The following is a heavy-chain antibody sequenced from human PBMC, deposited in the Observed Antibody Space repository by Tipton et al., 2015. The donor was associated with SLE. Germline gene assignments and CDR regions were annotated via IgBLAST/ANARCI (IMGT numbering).Heavy chain of an antibody. D-gene: IGHD2-15*01. CDR3: ARGAITPIPFDP. CDR1: GGSISSYY. V-gene: IGHV4-59*01. J-gene: IGHJ5*02. CDR2: IYYSGST. Sequence: GLVKPSETLSLTCTVSGGSISSYYWSWIGQPPGKGLEWIGYIYYSGSTNYNPSLKSRVTISVDTSKNQFSLKLSSVTAADTAVYYCARGAITPIPFDPWGQGTLVTVSS.